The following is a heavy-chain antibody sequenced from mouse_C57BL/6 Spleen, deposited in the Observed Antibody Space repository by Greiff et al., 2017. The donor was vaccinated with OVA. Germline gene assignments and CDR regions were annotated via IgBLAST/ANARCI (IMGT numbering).Heavy chain of an antibody. J-gene: IGHJ1*03. Sequence: EVKLQESGGGLVKPGGSLKLSCAASGFTFSDYGMHWVRQAPEKGLEWVAYISSGSSTIYYADTVKGRFTISRDNAKNTLFLQMTSLRSEDTAMYYCARGDSYYWYFDVWGTGTTVTVSS. V-gene: IGHV5-17*01. D-gene: IGHD3-3*01. CDR2: ISSGSSTI. CDR3: ARGDSYYWYFDV. CDR1: GFTFSDYG.